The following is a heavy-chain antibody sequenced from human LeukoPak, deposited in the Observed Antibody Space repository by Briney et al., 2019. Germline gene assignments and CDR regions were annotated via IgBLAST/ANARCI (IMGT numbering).Heavy chain of an antibody. Sequence: SGGSLRLSCAASGFTFSDYYMTWIRQAPGKGLEWVSYISSSGTTIYYADSVKGRFTISRDNAKNSLYLQMNSLRAEDTAVYYCARVAQLWFGNDHWGQGTLVTVSS. CDR1: GFTFSDYY. J-gene: IGHJ5*02. V-gene: IGHV3-11*04. CDR2: ISSSGTTI. D-gene: IGHD5-18*01. CDR3: ARVAQLWFGNDH.